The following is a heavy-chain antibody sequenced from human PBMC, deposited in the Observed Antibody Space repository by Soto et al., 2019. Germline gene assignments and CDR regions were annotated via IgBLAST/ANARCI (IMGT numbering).Heavy chain of an antibody. J-gene: IGHJ4*02. CDR2: VKSRSDGGTT. CDR3: TTAAGGMWGADY. CDR1: GFTFRNVW. D-gene: IGHD1-26*01. Sequence: LSCAASGFTFRNVWMSWVRQAPGKGLEWVGRVKSRSDGGTTDYAAPVKGRFTVSRDDSQSTLSLQMDSLKIEDSAVYFCTTAAGGMWGADYWGQGTPVTVSS. V-gene: IGHV3-15*01.